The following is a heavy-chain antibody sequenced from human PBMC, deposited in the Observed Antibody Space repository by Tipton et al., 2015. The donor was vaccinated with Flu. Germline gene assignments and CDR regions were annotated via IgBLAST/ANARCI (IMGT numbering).Heavy chain of an antibody. J-gene: IGHJ6*02. V-gene: IGHV6-1*01. CDR3: ARGGHYYDSSGYYYYYGMDV. CDR2: TYYRSKWYN. Sequence: LVKPTQTPSLTCAISGDSVSSNSAAWNWIRQSPSRGLEWLGRTYYRSKWYNDYAVSVKSRITINPDTSKNQFSLQLNSVTPEDTAVYYCARGGHYYDSSGYYYYYGMDVWGQGTTVTVSS. CDR1: GDSVSSNSAA. D-gene: IGHD3-22*01.